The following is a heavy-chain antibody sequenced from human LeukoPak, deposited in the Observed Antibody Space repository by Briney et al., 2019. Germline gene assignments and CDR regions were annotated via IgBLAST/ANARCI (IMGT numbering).Heavy chain of an antibody. V-gene: IGHV3-30*02. CDR3: AKCPPNTSCYKVDS. D-gene: IGHD2-2*02. Sequence: PGGSLRLSCAASGFTFDSFGSFGIHWVRQAPGKGLEWVSFIQHDGSSKYYADSVKGRFSISRDNSKNTIYLQMNSLRTDDTALYYCAKCPPNTSCYKVDSWGQGTLVTVSS. CDR1: GFTFDSFGSFG. J-gene: IGHJ4*02. CDR2: IQHDGSSK.